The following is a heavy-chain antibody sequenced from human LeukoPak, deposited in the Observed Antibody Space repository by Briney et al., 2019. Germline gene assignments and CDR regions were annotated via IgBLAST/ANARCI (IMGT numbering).Heavy chain of an antibody. V-gene: IGHV4-34*01. D-gene: IGHD1-26*01. Sequence: SETLSLTCAVYGGSFSGYYWSWIRQPPGKGLEWIGEINHSGSTNYNPSLKSRVTISVDTSKNQFSLKLSSVTAADTAVYYCARYLVGATKNYFDYWGQGTLVTVSS. J-gene: IGHJ4*02. CDR2: INHSGST. CDR3: ARYLVGATKNYFDY. CDR1: GGSFSGYY.